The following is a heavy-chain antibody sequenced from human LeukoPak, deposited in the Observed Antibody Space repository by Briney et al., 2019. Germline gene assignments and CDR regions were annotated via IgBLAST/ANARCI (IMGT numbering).Heavy chain of an antibody. J-gene: IGHJ4*02. CDR1: GHTFTSSD. V-gene: IGHV1-8*01. Sequence: ASVKVSCKASGHTFTSSDINWVRQATGQGLEWMGWMNPNSGNTGYVQKFQGRVTMTRNTSISTAYMELSSLRSEDTAVYYCARGRARAYYGLFHWGQGTLVTVSS. D-gene: IGHD3-3*01. CDR2: MNPNSGNT. CDR3: ARGRARAYYGLFH.